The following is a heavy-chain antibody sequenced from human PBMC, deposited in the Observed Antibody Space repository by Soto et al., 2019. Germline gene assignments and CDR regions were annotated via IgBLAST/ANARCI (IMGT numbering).Heavy chain of an antibody. CDR3: ARDSASYSSSSGSYWYFDL. CDR1: GFTFSSYG. CDR2: ISSGSATI. J-gene: IGHJ2*01. V-gene: IGHV3-48*02. Sequence: EVQLVESGGGLVQPGGSLRLSCAASGFTFSSYGMNWVRQAPGKGLEWVSYISSGSATIYYADSVKGRFTISRDYAKNSLYLQVDSRGDEDTAIFYCARDSASYSSSSGSYWYFDLWGRGTLVTVSS. D-gene: IGHD6-6*01.